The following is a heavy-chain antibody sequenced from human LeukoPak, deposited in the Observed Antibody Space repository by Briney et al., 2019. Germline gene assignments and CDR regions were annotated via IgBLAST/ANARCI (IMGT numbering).Heavy chain of an antibody. Sequence: GRSLRLSCAASGFTFSSYGMHWVRQALGKGLEWVAVIWYDGSNKYYADSVKGRFTISRDNSKNTLYLQMNSLRAEDTAVYYCARENYDFWSGLFDYWGQGTLVTVSS. CDR1: GFTFSSYG. J-gene: IGHJ4*02. CDR3: ARENYDFWSGLFDY. D-gene: IGHD3-3*01. V-gene: IGHV3-33*01. CDR2: IWYDGSNK.